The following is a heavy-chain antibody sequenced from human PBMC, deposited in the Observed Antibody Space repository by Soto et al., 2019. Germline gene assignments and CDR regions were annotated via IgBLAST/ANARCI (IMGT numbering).Heavy chain of an antibody. CDR1: GFTFSSYA. D-gene: IGHD3-22*01. Sequence: EVQLLESGGGLVQPGGSLRLSCAASGFTFSSYAMSWVRQAPGKGLEWVSAISGSGGSTYYADSVKGRFTISRDNSKNTLYLQMNSLRAEDTAVYYCAVGAGYYYDSSGYYYFDYWGQGTLVTVSS. J-gene: IGHJ4*02. CDR2: ISGSGGST. CDR3: AVGAGYYYDSSGYYYFDY. V-gene: IGHV3-23*01.